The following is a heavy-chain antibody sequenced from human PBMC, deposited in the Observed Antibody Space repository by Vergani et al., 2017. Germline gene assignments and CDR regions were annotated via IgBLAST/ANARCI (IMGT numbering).Heavy chain of an antibody. Sequence: QVQLQESGPGLVKPSETLSLTCVVSGYSISSGYYWGWIRQPPVKGLEWIGSIYHSGSTYYNPSLKSRVTISLDTSKNQFSLKVHSVTAADTAVYYCARHGNPPSTLAAPLATWGQGSLVTVAS. CDR3: ARHGNPPSTLAAPLAT. CDR2: IYHSGST. J-gene: IGHJ5*02. V-gene: IGHV4-38-2*01. D-gene: IGHD4-23*01. CDR1: GYSISSGYY.